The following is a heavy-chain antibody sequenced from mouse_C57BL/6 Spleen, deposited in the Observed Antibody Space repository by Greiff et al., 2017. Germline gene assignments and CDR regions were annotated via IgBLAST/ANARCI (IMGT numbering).Heavy chain of an antibody. Sequence: QVQLQQPGAELVMPGASVKLSCKASGYTFTSYWMHWVKQRPGQGLEWIGEIDPSDSYTNYNQKFKGKSTLTVDKSSSTAYMQLSSLTSEDSAVYYCARWYGSTPYFDYWGQGTTLTVSS. CDR3: ARWYGSTPYFDY. CDR2: IDPSDSYT. D-gene: IGHD1-1*01. CDR1: GYTFTSYW. J-gene: IGHJ2*01. V-gene: IGHV1-69*01.